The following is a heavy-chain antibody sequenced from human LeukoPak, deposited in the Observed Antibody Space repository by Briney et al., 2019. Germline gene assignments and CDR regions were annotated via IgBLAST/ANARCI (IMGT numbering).Heavy chain of an antibody. D-gene: IGHD5-18*01. CDR2: ISAYNGNT. CDR1: GYTFTSYG. J-gene: IGHJ4*02. CDR3: ATSRGYSYGDYFDY. Sequence: ASVKVSCKASGYTFTSYGISWVRQAPGQGLEWMGWISAYNGNTNYAQKLQGRVTMTTDTSTSTAYMELRCLRSDDTAVYYCATSRGYSYGDYFDYWGQGTLVTVSS. V-gene: IGHV1-18*04.